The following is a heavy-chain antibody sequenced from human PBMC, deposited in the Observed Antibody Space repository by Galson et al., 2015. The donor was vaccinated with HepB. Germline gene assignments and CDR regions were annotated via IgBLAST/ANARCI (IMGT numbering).Heavy chain of an antibody. J-gene: IGHJ4*02. CDR2: ISAYNGNA. D-gene: IGHD6-13*01. CDR3: AGSGTAAGFLGH. V-gene: IGHV1-18*01. CDR1: GYTFTNYN. Sequence: QSGAEVKKPGASVKVSCKASGYTFTNYNMNWVRQAPGQGLQWMGRISAYNGNANYAPKFQGRVTMTTDTSTSTAYMELRNLRFDDTAIYYCAGSGTAAGFLGHWGQGTLVTVSS.